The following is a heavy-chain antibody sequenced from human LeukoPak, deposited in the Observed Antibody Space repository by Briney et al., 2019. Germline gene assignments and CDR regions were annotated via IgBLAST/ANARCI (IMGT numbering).Heavy chain of an antibody. Sequence: PSQTLSLTCTVSGGSISSGDYYWSWIRQPPGKGLEWIGYIYYSGSTYYNPSLKSRVTISVDTSKNQFSLKLSSVTAADTAVYYCARSPGFIVVPAAFPLDYWGQGTLVTVSS. CDR2: IYYSGST. J-gene: IGHJ4*02. D-gene: IGHD2-2*01. V-gene: IGHV4-30-4*08. CDR1: GGSISSGDYY. CDR3: ARSPGFIVVPAAFPLDY.